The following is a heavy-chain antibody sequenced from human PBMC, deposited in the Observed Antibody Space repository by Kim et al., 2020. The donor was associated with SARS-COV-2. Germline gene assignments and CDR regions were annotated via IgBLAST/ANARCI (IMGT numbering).Heavy chain of an antibody. Sequence: SETLSLTCTVSGVSISSYYWTWIRQPAGKGLEWIGLIYTSGSTNYNPSLKSRVTMSVDTSKNHFSLKLSSVTAADTAVYYCARVYSGTYLDYWGQGTLVTVSS. J-gene: IGHJ4*02. CDR3: ARVYSGTYLDY. D-gene: IGHD1-26*01. CDR1: GVSISSYY. V-gene: IGHV4-4*07. CDR2: IYTSGST.